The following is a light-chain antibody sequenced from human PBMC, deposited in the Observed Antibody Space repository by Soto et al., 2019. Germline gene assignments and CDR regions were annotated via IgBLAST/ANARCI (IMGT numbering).Light chain of an antibody. Sequence: DIQMTQSPSSLSASVGDRVTISCRASQSISNSLNWYQQKPGNAPKLLIYAASSLQSGVPSRFSGSGSGTDFTLTISSLQQADVETYYCQQNNITPLTLGGGTKGDIK. V-gene: IGKV1-39*01. CDR3: QQNNITPLT. CDR1: QSISNS. CDR2: AAS. J-gene: IGKJ4*01.